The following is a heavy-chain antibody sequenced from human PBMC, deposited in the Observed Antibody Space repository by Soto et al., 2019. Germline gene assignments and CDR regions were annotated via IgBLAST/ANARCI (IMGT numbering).Heavy chain of an antibody. V-gene: IGHV4-31*03. CDR3: ARDMAGNPFFDDYFDF. D-gene: IGHD6-19*01. J-gene: IGHJ4*02. CDR2: IDYSGAT. CDR1: GDSIRSGSAY. Sequence: SETLSLTCTVSGDSIRSGSAYWSWVRHHPGKGLEWIGFIDYSGATHYNPSLKSRVTMSVDTSKNQFSLKVRSVTAADTAIYYCARDMAGNPFFDDYFDFWGQGTRVTVPS.